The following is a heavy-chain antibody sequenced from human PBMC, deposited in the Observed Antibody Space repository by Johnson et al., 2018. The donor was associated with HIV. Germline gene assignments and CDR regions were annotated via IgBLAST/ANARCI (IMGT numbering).Heavy chain of an antibody. D-gene: IGHD2-15*01. Sequence: VQLVESGGGVVQPGGSLRLSCAASGFTFSSYGMHWVRQAPGKGLEWVAFIRSDGSNEYYADSVRGRFTISGDNSKNTLYLQMNSLRAEDTAVYYCARFDEGWTAFDIWGQGTMVTVSS. CDR2: IRSDGSNE. V-gene: IGHV3-30*02. J-gene: IGHJ3*02. CDR1: GFTFSSYG. CDR3: ARFDEGWTAFDI.